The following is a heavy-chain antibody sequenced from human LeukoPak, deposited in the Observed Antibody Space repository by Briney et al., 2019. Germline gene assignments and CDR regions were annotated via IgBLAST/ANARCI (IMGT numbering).Heavy chain of an antibody. J-gene: IGHJ4*02. V-gene: IGHV4-59*02. Sequence: PSETLSLTCTVSGGSVSGYYWSWIRQPPGKGLECFGLIYYSGTTSYNPSLKSRVTISVDTSKDQFSLKLSSVSAADTAVYYCARGSIAAAGSDNIDYWGQGTLVTVSS. D-gene: IGHD6-13*01. CDR3: ARGSIAAAGSDNIDY. CDR2: IYYSGTT. CDR1: GGSVSGYY.